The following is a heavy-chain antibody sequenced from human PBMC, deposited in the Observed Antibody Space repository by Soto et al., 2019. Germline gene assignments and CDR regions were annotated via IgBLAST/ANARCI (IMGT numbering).Heavy chain of an antibody. CDR3: ARLIRNFRYYYYAMDV. CDR1: GYTFTDYW. J-gene: IGHJ6*02. CDR2: LYPGDSDT. V-gene: IGHV5-51*01. Sequence: HGESLKISCKGSGYTFTDYWIGRVRQLPGKGLAWIGILYPGDSDTSYSPSFQGHVTITVDKSTSTSYLQSNTLKASDTAMYYCARLIRNFRYYYYAMDVWGQGTTVTVSS. D-gene: IGHD3-16*02.